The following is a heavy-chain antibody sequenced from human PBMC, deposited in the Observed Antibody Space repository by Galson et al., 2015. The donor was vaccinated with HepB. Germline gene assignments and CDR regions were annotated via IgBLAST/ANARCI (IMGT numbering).Heavy chain of an antibody. D-gene: IGHD6-13*01. J-gene: IGHJ6*02. CDR3: AKGPAADPLGMDV. V-gene: IGHV3-23*01. CDR2: ISGSGGST. Sequence: SLRLSCAASGFTFSSYAMSWVRQAPGKGLEWVSAISGSGGSTYYADSVKGRFTISRDNSKNTLYLQMNSLRAEDTAVYYCAKGPAADPLGMDVWGQGTTVTVSS. CDR1: GFTFSSYA.